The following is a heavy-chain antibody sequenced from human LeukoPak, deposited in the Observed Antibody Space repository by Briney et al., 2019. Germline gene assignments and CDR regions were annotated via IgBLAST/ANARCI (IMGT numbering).Heavy chain of an antibody. D-gene: IGHD6-6*01. CDR1: GGSFSGYY. J-gene: IGHJ4*02. CDR2: ISGSGGST. Sequence: ETLSLTCAVYGGSFSGYYWSWIRQAPGKGLEWVSAISGSGGSTYYAGSVKGRFTISRDNSKNTLYLQMNSLRAEDTAVYYCAKSRDSSSSYFDYWGQGTLVTVSS. V-gene: IGHV3-23*01. CDR3: AKSRDSSSSYFDY.